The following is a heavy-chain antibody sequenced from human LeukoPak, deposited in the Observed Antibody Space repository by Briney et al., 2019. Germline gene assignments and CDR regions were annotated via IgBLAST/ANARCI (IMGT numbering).Heavy chain of an antibody. CDR3: AKWAVSGRGFDY. CDR2: ITGSGGST. CDR1: GFTFSSYT. Sequence: GGSLRLSCAASGFTFSSYTKSWVRQAPGKGLEWVSDITGSGGSTHYADSVKGRFTISRDNSKNTLYLQMNSLRAEDTAVYYCAKWAVSGRGFDYWGQGTLVTVSS. V-gene: IGHV3-23*01. D-gene: IGHD6-19*01. J-gene: IGHJ4*02.